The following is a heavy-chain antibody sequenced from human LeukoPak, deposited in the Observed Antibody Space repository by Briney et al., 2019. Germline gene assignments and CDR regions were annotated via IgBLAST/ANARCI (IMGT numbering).Heavy chain of an antibody. D-gene: IGHD3-22*01. Sequence: PGGSLRLSCAASGFTFSSYWMHWVRQAPGKGLVWVSRINSDGSSTSYADSVKGRFTIPRDNAKNTLYLQMNSLRAEDTAVYYCARVGNYDSSGYLRAMFDYWGQGTLVTVSS. J-gene: IGHJ4*02. CDR2: INSDGSST. CDR3: ARVGNYDSSGYLRAMFDY. V-gene: IGHV3-74*01. CDR1: GFTFSSYW.